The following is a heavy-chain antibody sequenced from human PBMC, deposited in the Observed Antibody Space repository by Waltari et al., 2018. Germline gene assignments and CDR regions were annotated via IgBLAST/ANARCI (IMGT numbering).Heavy chain of an antibody. CDR3: ARAREQNYGFWSGYSFYFDH. CDR2: CISRDNVR. J-gene: IGHJ4*02. CDR1: GFSFSDYY. Sequence: QVQLVESGGGLVNPGGSLRLSCAASGFSFSDYYMTWIRQAPGKGLEVIAYCISRDNVRYHADSVRGRFTISRDNAKKSLYLQMKSLRAEDTAVYFCARAREQNYGFWSGYSFYFDHWGQGALVTVSS. D-gene: IGHD3-3*01. V-gene: IGHV3-11*01.